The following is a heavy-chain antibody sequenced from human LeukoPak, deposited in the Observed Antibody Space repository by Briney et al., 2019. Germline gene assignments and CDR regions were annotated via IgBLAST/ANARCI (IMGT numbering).Heavy chain of an antibody. CDR1: GASIRSYY. Sequence: SETLSLTCTVSGASIRSYYWSWIRQPPGKGLEWIGYISNSGSTDYNPSLKSRVTISVDTSKNQFSLKLSSVTAADTAVYYCARGARLRADDYWGQGTLVTVSS. CDR3: ARGARLRADDY. CDR2: ISNSGST. V-gene: IGHV4-59*12. D-gene: IGHD2-21*01. J-gene: IGHJ4*02.